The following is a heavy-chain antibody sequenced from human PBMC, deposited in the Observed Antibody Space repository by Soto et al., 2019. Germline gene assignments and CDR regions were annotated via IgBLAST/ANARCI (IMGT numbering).Heavy chain of an antibody. Sequence: QVQLVQSGAEVKKPGASVKVSCKASGYTFTSYAMHWVRQAPGQRLEWMGWINAGNGNTKYSQKFQGRVTITRDTSASTAYMELSSLRSEDTAVYYCARVLISSFFGDFQHWGQGTLVTVSS. CDR3: ARVLISSFFGDFQH. CDR1: GYTFTSYA. J-gene: IGHJ1*01. V-gene: IGHV1-3*01. CDR2: INAGNGNT. D-gene: IGHD3-3*02.